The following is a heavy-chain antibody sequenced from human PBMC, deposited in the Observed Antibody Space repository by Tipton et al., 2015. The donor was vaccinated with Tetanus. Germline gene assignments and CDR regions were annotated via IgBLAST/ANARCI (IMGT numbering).Heavy chain of an antibody. CDR1: GYTFTSYG. D-gene: IGHD2-2*01. Sequence: QLVQSGAEVKKPGASVKVSCKASGYTFTSYGISWVRQAPGQGLEWMGWISAYNGNTNYAQKLQGRVTMTTDTSTSTAYMELRSLRSDDTAVYYCAREGTPAAMEGYYYYGMDVWGQGTTVPVSS. V-gene: IGHV1-18*04. CDR3: AREGTPAAMEGYYYYGMDV. J-gene: IGHJ6*02. CDR2: ISAYNGNT.